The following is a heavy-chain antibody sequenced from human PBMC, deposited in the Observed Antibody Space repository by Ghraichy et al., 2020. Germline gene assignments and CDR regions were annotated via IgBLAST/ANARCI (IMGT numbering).Heavy chain of an antibody. CDR2: ISSSGGST. V-gene: IGHV3-23*01. CDR3: AKGGPSKSYFDY. Sequence: GGSLRLSCAASGFTFSSYSMSWVRQAPGMGLEWVSVISSSGGSTYYADSVKGRFTISRDNPKNTLYLQLNSLRAEDTAVYYCAKGGPSKSYFDYWGQGTLVTVSS. J-gene: IGHJ4*02. CDR1: GFTFSSYS. D-gene: IGHD3-16*01.